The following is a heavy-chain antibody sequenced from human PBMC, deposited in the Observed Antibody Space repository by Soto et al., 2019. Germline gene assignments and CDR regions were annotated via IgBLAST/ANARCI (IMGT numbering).Heavy chain of an antibody. CDR1: GGTFSNYG. J-gene: IGHJ4*02. V-gene: IGHV1-69*01. CDR3: ARDRYYDSSGYYYESAY. Sequence: QVQLVQSGAEVKMPGSSVKVSCKASGGTFSNYGISWVRQAPGQGLEWKGGIIPRLGSTKSAQSFQGRVTFTADESTSTAYMELSSLRSEDTAVYYCARDRYYDSSGYYYESAYWGQGTLVTVSS. D-gene: IGHD3-22*01. CDR2: IIPRLGST.